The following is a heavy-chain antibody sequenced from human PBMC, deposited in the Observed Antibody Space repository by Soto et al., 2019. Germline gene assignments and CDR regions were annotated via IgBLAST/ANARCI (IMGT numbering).Heavy chain of an antibody. J-gene: IGHJ5*02. CDR3: AKGSSSWYPPKMVNWFDP. V-gene: IGHV3-74*01. D-gene: IGHD6-13*01. CDR1: GFTFSSYW. Sequence: GGSLRLSCAASGFTFSSYWMHWVHQAPGKGLVWVSRINSDGSSTSYADSVKGRFTISRDNAKNTLYLQMNSLRAEDTAVYYCAKGSSSWYPPKMVNWFDPWGQGTLVTVSS. CDR2: INSDGSST.